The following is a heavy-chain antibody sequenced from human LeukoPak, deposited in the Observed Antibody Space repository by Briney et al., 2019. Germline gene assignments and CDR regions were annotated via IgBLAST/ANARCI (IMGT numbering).Heavy chain of an antibody. V-gene: IGHV3-21*01. CDR2: ISSSSRYI. CDR3: ARAGFTFSDYFGSFFDY. D-gene: IGHD3-10*01. Sequence: VGSLRLSCVASGFTFSSYNMNWVRQAPGEGLEWGSSISSSSRYIYYTASVKGRFTISRDNAKNSLYLQMNSLRAEDTAVYYCARAGFTFSDYFGSFFDYWGQGTLVTVSS. J-gene: IGHJ4*02. CDR1: GFTFSSYN.